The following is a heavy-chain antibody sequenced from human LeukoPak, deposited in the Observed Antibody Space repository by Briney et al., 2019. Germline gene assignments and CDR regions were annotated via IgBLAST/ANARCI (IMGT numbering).Heavy chain of an antibody. CDR2: IYYSGST. CDR1: GGSISSYY. J-gene: IGHJ3*02. Sequence: PSETLSLTCTVSGGSISSYYWSWIRQPPGKGLEWIGYIYYSGSTNYNPSLKSRVTISVDMSKNQFSLKLSSVTAADTAVYYCARSSDQHDYGDYNDAFDIWGQGTMVTVSS. CDR3: ARSSDQHDYGDYNDAFDI. V-gene: IGHV4-59*01. D-gene: IGHD4-17*01.